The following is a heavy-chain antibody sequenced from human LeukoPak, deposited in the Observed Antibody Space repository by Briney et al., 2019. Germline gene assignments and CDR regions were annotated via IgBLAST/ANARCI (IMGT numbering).Heavy chain of an antibody. Sequence: GASVKVSCKVSGYTLTELSMHWVRQAPGKGLEWMGGFDPEDGETIYAQKFQGRVTMTEDTSTDTAYMELSSLRSEDTAVYYCATESALSAYCGGDCYAFDYWGQGTLVTVSS. CDR3: ATESALSAYCGGDCYAFDY. D-gene: IGHD2-21*01. CDR2: FDPEDGET. J-gene: IGHJ4*02. CDR1: GYTLTELS. V-gene: IGHV1-24*01.